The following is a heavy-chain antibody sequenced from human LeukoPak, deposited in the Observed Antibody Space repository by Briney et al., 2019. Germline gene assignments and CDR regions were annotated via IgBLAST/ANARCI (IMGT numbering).Heavy chain of an antibody. Sequence: SETLSLTCTVSGGSISSTIYYWGWIRQPPGRGLEGMGSIYYSGSTYYNPSLKSRVAISVDTSKNQFSLNLSSVTAADTAMYYCARQYYSDHYGYYPPGYWGQGALVTVSS. D-gene: IGHD3-22*01. CDR1: GGSISSTIYY. J-gene: IGHJ4*02. V-gene: IGHV4-39*01. CDR3: ARQYYSDHYGYYPPGY. CDR2: IYYSGST.